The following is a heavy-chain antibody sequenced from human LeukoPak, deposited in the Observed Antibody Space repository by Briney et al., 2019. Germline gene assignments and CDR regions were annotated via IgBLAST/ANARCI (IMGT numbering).Heavy chain of an antibody. J-gene: IGHJ4*02. Sequence: PGGSLRLSCAASGFTFSSYSMNWVRQAPGKGLEWVSSISSSSSYIYYADSVKGRFTISRDNAKNTLDLQMNSLRVEDTAVYYCARGGDDVGDYWGQGTLVTVSS. CDR2: ISSSSSYI. V-gene: IGHV3-21*01. CDR1: GFTFSSYS. CDR3: ARGGDDVGDY. D-gene: IGHD5-12*01.